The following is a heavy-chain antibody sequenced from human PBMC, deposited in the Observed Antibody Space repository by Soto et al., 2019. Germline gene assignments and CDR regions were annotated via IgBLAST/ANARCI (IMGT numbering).Heavy chain of an antibody. D-gene: IGHD1-7*01. V-gene: IGHV3-23*01. CDR1: GFTFSSYA. J-gene: IGHJ4*02. CDR2: ISGSGGST. Sequence: EVQLLESGGGLVQPGGSLRLSCAASGFTFSSYAMSWVRQAPGKGREWVSAISGSGGSTYYADSVKGRFTISRDNSKNALYVQMNGLRAEDTAVYYCAKVAGKNSRFDYWGQGTLVTVSS. CDR3: AKVAGKNSRFDY.